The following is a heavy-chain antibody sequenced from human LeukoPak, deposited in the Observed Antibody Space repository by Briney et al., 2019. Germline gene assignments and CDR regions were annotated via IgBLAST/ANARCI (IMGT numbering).Heavy chain of an antibody. Sequence: PSETLSLTCTVSGGSISSSSYYWGWIRQPPGKGLEWIGSIYYSGSTYYNPSLKSRVTISVDTSKNQFSLKLSSVTAADTAVYYCARSEMATILGFDYWGQGTLVTVSS. CDR1: GGSISSSSYY. D-gene: IGHD5-24*01. J-gene: IGHJ4*02. CDR3: ARSEMATILGFDY. V-gene: IGHV4-39*01. CDR2: IYYSGST.